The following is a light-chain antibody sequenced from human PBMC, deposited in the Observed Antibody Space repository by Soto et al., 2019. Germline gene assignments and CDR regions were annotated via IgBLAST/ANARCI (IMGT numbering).Light chain of an antibody. Sequence: DIQMTQSPSSLSASVGDRVTITCQASQDISNYLNWYQQKPGKAPKLLIYDASNLETGVPSRFSGSGSGTEFTLSISSLQPEDFATYYCQQYDNLPLTFGGGTKVDIK. CDR3: QQYDNLPLT. V-gene: IGKV1-33*01. CDR1: QDISNY. CDR2: DAS. J-gene: IGKJ4*01.